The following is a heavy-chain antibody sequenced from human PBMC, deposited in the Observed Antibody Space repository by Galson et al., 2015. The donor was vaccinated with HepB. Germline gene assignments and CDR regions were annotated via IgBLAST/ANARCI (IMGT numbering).Heavy chain of an antibody. J-gene: IGHJ4*02. CDR1: GFAFSNYN. D-gene: IGHD2-21*02. Sequence: SLRLSCAASGFAFSNYNMNWVRQAPGEGLEWVSFISASSGTIHYADSVKGRFTISRDNSRNSLFLQMHSLTADDTAVYYCARDREDGDSSVASDHWGPGILVTVSS. V-gene: IGHV3-48*01. CDR3: ARDREDGDSSVASDH. CDR2: ISASSGTI.